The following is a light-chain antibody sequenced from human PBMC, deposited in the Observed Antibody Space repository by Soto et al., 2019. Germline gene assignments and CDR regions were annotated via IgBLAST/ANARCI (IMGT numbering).Light chain of an antibody. Sequence: EIVMMQSPATLSVSPGERATLSCRASQSVSSNLAWYQQKPGQAPRLLIYGASTRATGIPARFSGSGSGTEFPLTISSLQSEDFAVYYWQQYNNWPRTFGQGTRLEIK. CDR1: QSVSSN. V-gene: IGKV3D-15*01. J-gene: IGKJ5*01. CDR3: QQYNNWPRT. CDR2: GAS.